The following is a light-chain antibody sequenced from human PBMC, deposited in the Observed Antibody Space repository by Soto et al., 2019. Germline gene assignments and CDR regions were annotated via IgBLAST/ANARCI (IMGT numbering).Light chain of an antibody. Sequence: ETVMTQSPATLSVSPGERATLSCRASQSVRSNLAWYQRKPGQAPKLLIHDASTRATGIPARFSGSGSGTDFTLTISSLQSEDFAIYYCQQYNYWPWTFGQGTKVEIK. CDR3: QQYNYWPWT. CDR2: DAS. J-gene: IGKJ1*01. CDR1: QSVRSN. V-gene: IGKV3-15*01.